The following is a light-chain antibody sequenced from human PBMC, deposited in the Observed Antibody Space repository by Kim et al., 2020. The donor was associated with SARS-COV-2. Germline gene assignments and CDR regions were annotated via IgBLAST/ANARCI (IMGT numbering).Light chain of an antibody. CDR3: QQYGSSSWT. CDR1: QSVSSSY. V-gene: IGKV3-20*01. J-gene: IGKJ1*01. Sequence: SPGVRATRSCRASQSVSSSYLAWYQQKPGQAPRLLIHGASSRATGIPDRFSGSGSGTEFTLTISRLEPEDFAVYYCQQYGSSSWTFGQGTKVDIK. CDR2: GAS.